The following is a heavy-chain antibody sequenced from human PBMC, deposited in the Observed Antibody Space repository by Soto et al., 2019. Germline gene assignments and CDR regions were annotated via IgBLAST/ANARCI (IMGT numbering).Heavy chain of an antibody. CDR3: AANTGAYYDFWSGYDDPSAFDP. CDR1: GVRSTSSS. J-gene: IGHJ5*02. V-gene: IGHV1-58*02. Sequence: KLCCEACGVRSTSSSMQWARQSRGQRLKWIGWIVVGSGNTNYAQKFQERVTITRDMSTSTAYMELSSLRSEDTAVYYCAANTGAYYDFWSGYDDPSAFDPWGQGTLVTVSS. CDR2: IVVGSGNT. D-gene: IGHD3-3*01.